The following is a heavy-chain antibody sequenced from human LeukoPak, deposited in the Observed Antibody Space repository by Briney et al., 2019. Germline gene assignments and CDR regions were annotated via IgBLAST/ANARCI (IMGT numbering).Heavy chain of an antibody. V-gene: IGHV4-34*01. J-gene: IGHJ4*02. Sequence: SETLSLTCAVYGGSFSGYYWSWVRQPPGKGLEWIGEIYHSGSTNYNPSLKSRVTISVDKSKNQFSLKLSSVTAADTAVYYCARVYGYSSGWITGWGQGTLVTVSS. CDR2: IYHSGST. CDR1: GGSFSGYY. CDR3: ARVYGYSSGWITG. D-gene: IGHD6-19*01.